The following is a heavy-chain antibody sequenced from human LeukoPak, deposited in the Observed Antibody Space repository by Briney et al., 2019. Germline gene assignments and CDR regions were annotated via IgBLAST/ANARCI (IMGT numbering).Heavy chain of an antibody. Sequence: GASVKVSCKASGYTFTSYDINWVRQATGQGLEWMGWMNPNSGNTGYAQKFQGRVTMTRNTSISTAYMELSRLRSDDTAVYYCAKTNGYSSGWYYFDYWGQGTLVTVSS. V-gene: IGHV1-8*01. D-gene: IGHD6-19*01. CDR2: MNPNSGNT. J-gene: IGHJ4*02. CDR1: GYTFTSYD. CDR3: AKTNGYSSGWYYFDY.